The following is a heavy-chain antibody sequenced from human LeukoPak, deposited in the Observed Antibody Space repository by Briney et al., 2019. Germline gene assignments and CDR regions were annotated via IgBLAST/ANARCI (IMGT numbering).Heavy chain of an antibody. CDR1: GASISNYY. J-gene: IGHJ4*02. V-gene: IGHV4-4*07. CDR3: AGRDY. CDR2: VFTSGST. Sequence: KPSETLSLTCTVSGASISNYYWSWIRQPAGKGLEWIGRVFTSGSTNYNPSFRSRVTISVDKSKNQLSLKLTSVTAADTAVYYCAGRDYWGQGTLVTVSP.